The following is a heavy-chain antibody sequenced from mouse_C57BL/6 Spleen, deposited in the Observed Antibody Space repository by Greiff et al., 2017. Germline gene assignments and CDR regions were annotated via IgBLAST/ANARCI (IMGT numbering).Heavy chain of an antibody. Sequence: QVQLKQSGPELVKPGASVKISCKASGYAFSSSWMNWVKQRPGKGLEWIGRTYPGDGDTNYNGKFKGKATLTADKSSSTAYMQLSSLTSEDSAVYFCAREEVTKGYYAMDYWGQGTSVTVSS. CDR3: AREEVTKGYYAMDY. J-gene: IGHJ4*01. V-gene: IGHV1-82*01. CDR1: GYAFSSSW. D-gene: IGHD2-2*01. CDR2: TYPGDGDT.